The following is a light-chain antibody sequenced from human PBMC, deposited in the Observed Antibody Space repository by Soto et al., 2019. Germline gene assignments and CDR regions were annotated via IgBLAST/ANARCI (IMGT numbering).Light chain of an antibody. CDR2: DVR. CDR1: SSDIGAYNY. CDR3: CSYTTSSTYV. Sequence: QSVLTQPASVSGSPGQSITISCTGTSSDIGAYNYVSWFQQHPGKAPKLMIYDVRNRPSGVSNRFSGSKSGNTAPLIISGLQAEDEADYYCCSYTTSSTYVFGTGTKVTVL. V-gene: IGLV2-14*01. J-gene: IGLJ1*01.